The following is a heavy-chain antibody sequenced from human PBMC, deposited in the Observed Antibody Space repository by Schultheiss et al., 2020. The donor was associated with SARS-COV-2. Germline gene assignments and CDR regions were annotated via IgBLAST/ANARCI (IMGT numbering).Heavy chain of an antibody. CDR1: GFTFSSYD. V-gene: IGHV3-13*05. D-gene: IGHD3-3*01. CDR2: IGTAGDP. CDR3: ARDATYYDFWSGYYNWFDP. J-gene: IGHJ5*02. Sequence: GGSLRLSCAASGFTFSSYDMHWVRQATGKGLEWVSAIGTAGDPYYPGTVKGRFTISRENAKNSLYLQMNSLRAEDTAVYYCARDATYYDFWSGYYNWFDPWGQGTLITVSS.